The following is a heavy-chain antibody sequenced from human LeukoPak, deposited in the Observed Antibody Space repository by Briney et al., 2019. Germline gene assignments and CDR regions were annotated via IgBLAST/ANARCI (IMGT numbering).Heavy chain of an antibody. CDR2: ISHSGTT. V-gene: IGHV4-4*02. Sequence: SGTLSLTCAVSGASIIRANWWGWVRPTPGMGLEWIGEISHSGTTNYSPSLRSRVSFSIDESKNQLSLRLTSVTAADTAIYYCARLWDFWGQGTLVTVSS. D-gene: IGHD3-16*01. J-gene: IGHJ4*02. CDR1: GASIIRANW. CDR3: ARLWDF.